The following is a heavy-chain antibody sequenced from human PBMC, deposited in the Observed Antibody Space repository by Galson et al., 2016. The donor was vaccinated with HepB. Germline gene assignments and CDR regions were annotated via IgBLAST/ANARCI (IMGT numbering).Heavy chain of an antibody. CDR2: INNSGGRT. Sequence: SLRLSCAASEFTFTSYAMSWVRQAPGKGLEWVSSINNSGGRTHYADSVKGRFTISRDNSKNTLSLQMNSLTADDTAIYYCVQGSTAPAVWGKGTTVTVSS. J-gene: IGHJ6*04. CDR3: VQGSTAPAV. V-gene: IGHV3-23*01. CDR1: EFTFTSYA. D-gene: IGHD2-2*01.